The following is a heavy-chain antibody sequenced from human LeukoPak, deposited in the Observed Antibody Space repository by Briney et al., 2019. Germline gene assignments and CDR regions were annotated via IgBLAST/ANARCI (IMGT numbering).Heavy chain of an antibody. J-gene: IGHJ6*02. CDR1: GFSLTTGGVA. Sequence: ESGPTLVNPTQTLTLTCSFSGFSLTTGGVAVGWLRQPPGKALEWLALIYCNDDKRYSPSLRSRLTITKDTSKNQVVLVMTDMDPADTGTYYCLHEHDYRMDVWGQGTTVSVSS. V-gene: IGHV2-5*04. CDR3: LHEHDYRMDV. D-gene: IGHD5-12*01. CDR2: IYCNDDK.